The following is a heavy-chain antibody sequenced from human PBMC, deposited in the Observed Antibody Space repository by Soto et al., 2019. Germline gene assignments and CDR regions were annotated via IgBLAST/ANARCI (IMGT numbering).Heavy chain of an antibody. CDR3: ARAMGSSGYFDY. V-gene: IGHV4-30-2*01. CDR1: GGSISSGGYS. D-gene: IGHD3-22*01. Sequence: QLQLQESGSGLVKPSQTLSLTCAVSGGSISSGGYSWSWIRQPPGKGLEWIGYIYHSGSTYYNPSLKSRVTISLDTSKNQFSLKLSSVPAADTAVYYCARAMGSSGYFDYWGQGTLVTVSS. CDR2: IYHSGST. J-gene: IGHJ4*02.